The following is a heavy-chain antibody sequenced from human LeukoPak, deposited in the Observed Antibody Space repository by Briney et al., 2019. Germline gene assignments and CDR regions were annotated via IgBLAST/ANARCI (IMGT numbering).Heavy chain of an antibody. J-gene: IGHJ4*02. V-gene: IGHV3-48*01. CDR2: ISSSSSTI. D-gene: IGHD1-26*01. Sequence: GGSLRLSCAASGFTFSSYSMNWVRQAPGKGLEWVSYISSSSSTIYYADSVKGRFTISRDNAKNSLYLQMNSLRAEDTAVYYCARDAVVGAIRFDYWGQGTLVTVSS. CDR3: ARDAVVGAIRFDY. CDR1: GFTFSSYS.